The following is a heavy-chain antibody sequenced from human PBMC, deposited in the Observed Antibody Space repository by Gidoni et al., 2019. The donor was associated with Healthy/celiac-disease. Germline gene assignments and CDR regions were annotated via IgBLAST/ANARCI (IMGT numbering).Heavy chain of an antibody. J-gene: IGHJ3*02. CDR1: GFTFSSYA. Sequence: QVQLVESGGGVVQPGRSLRLSCAASGFTFSSYAMHWVRQAPGKGLEWVAVISYDGSNKYYADSVKGRFTISRDNSKNTLYLQMNSLRAEDTAVYYCARSPRDYYYDSSGYYYGAFDIWGQGTMVTVSS. CDR3: ARSPRDYYYDSSGYYYGAFDI. D-gene: IGHD3-22*01. V-gene: IGHV3-30*04. CDR2: ISYDGSNK.